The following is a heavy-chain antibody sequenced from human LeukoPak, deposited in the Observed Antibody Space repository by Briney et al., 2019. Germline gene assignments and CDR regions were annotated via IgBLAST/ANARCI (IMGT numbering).Heavy chain of an antibody. Sequence: GGSLRLSCAASGFTFSDYYMSWIRQAPGKGLEWVSYISSSGSAIYYADSVKGRFTISRDNAKNSLYLQMNSLRAEDTAVYYCARAVDYGDYGYFDYWGQGTQVTVSS. V-gene: IGHV3-11*01. CDR1: GFTFSDYY. CDR2: ISSSGSAI. CDR3: ARAVDYGDYGYFDY. D-gene: IGHD4-17*01. J-gene: IGHJ4*02.